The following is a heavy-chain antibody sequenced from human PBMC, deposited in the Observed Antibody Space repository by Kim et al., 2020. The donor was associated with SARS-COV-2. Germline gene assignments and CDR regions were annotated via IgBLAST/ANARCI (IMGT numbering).Heavy chain of an antibody. V-gene: IGHV2-70*11. CDR2: IDCDDDK. J-gene: IGHJ3*02. D-gene: IGHD3-9*01. Sequence: SGPTLVNPTQTLTLTCTFSGFSLSTSGMCVSWIRQPPGKALEWLARIDCDDDKYYSTSLKTRLTISKDTSKNQVVLTMTNMDPVDTPTYYCARISVPGYFFDKSRGDAFVIWGQGTMVAGSS. CDR3: ARISVPGYFFDKSRGDAFVI. CDR1: GFSLSTSGMC.